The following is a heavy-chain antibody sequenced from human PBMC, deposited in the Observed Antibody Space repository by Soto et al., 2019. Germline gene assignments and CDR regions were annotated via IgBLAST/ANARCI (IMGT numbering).Heavy chain of an antibody. CDR3: ARDYYDRSGHSHSSVY. Sequence: GGSLRLSCAVSGFTFSSYGMHWVRQAPGKGPEWVAVTSYDGGGKYYADSVKGRFTISRDNSKNALSLQMNSLRAEDTAVYYCARDYYDRSGHSHSSVYWGQGTLVTVSS. CDR2: TSYDGGGK. J-gene: IGHJ4*02. CDR1: GFTFSSYG. D-gene: IGHD3-22*01. V-gene: IGHV3-30*03.